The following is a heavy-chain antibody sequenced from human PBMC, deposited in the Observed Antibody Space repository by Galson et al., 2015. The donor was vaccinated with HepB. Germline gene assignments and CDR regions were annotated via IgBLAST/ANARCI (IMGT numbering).Heavy chain of an antibody. J-gene: IGHJ1*01. Sequence: SLRLSCAASGFTFSSYSMNWVRQAPGKGLEWVSYISSSSSTIYYADSVKGRFTISRDNAKNSLYLQMNSLRDEDTAVYYCAKVGCSSTNCYLGYFQHWGQGTLVTVFS. CDR1: GFTFSSYS. CDR2: ISSSSSTI. D-gene: IGHD2-2*01. V-gene: IGHV3-48*02. CDR3: AKVGCSSTNCYLGYFQH.